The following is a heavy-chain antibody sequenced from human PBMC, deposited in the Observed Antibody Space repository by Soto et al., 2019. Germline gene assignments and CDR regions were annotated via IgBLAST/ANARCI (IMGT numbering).Heavy chain of an antibody. J-gene: IGHJ4*02. CDR2: IFPSGST. CDR3: ARYVRAGYCSYTTCPLGFFDY. Sequence: SETLSLTCTVSGGSISNYYLTWIRQPPGKGLECIGYIFPSGSTNYNPSLKSRVTISVDTSKNQFSLKLSSVTAADTATYYCARYVRAGYCSYTTCPLGFFDYWGQGTPVTV. D-gene: IGHD2-2*03. V-gene: IGHV4-4*08. CDR1: GGSISNYY.